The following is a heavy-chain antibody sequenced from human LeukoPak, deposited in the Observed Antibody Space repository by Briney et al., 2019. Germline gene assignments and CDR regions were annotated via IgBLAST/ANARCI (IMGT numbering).Heavy chain of an antibody. CDR3: TTDVPAAIVGY. V-gene: IGHV3-15*01. CDR2: IKSKTDGGTT. J-gene: IGHJ4*02. D-gene: IGHD2-2*01. Sequence: GGSLRLSCAASGFTFSSYGMHWVRQAPGKGLEWVGRIKSKTDGGTTDYAAPVKGRFTLSRDDSKNTLYLQMNSLKTADTVVYYCTTDVPAAIVGYWGKGTLHSVS. CDR1: GFTFSSYG.